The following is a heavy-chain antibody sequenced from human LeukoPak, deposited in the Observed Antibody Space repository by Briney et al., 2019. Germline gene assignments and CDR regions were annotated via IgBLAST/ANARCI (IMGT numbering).Heavy chain of an antibody. V-gene: IGHV3-7*01. CDR1: GFIFSSYW. CDR3: VTSIAVSPYNFYYMDV. CDR2: TNQDGNEK. Sequence: GGSLRLSCAASGFIFSSYWMNWVRQAPGKGLEWVANTNQDGNEKNCVDSVKGRFTICRDNAKNSLYLQMNSLRVEDTAVYFSVTSIAVSPYNFYYMDVWGKGTTVTVSS. J-gene: IGHJ6*03. D-gene: IGHD6-6*01.